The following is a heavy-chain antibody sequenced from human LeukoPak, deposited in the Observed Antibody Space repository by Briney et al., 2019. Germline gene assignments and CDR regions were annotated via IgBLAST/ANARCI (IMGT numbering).Heavy chain of an antibody. CDR1: GGSISSYY. V-gene: IGHV4-59*01. CDR2: IYYSGST. CDR3: ARALGGGIDY. J-gene: IGHJ4*02. Sequence: SETLSLTCTVSGGSISSYYWSWIRQPPGKGLEWIGYIYYSGSTNYNPSLKSRVTIPVDTSKNQFSLKLSSVTAADTAVYYCARALGGGIDYWGQGTLVTVSS. D-gene: IGHD3-16*01.